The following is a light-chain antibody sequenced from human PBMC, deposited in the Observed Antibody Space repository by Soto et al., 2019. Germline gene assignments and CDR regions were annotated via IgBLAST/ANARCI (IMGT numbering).Light chain of an antibody. J-gene: IGLJ1*01. V-gene: IGLV1-47*02. CDR2: SNN. Sequence: QLVLTQPPSASGTPGQRVTISCSGSSSSIGSNYVYWYQQLPGTTPKLHIYSNNQRPSGVPDRFSGSKSGTSASLAISGLRSEDEADYYCASWDVSLSGLYVFGTGTKLTVL. CDR3: ASWDVSLSGLYV. CDR1: SSSIGSNY.